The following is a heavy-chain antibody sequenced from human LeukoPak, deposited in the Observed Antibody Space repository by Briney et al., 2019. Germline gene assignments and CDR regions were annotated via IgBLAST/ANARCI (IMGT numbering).Heavy chain of an antibody. J-gene: IGHJ3*02. V-gene: IGHV3-30-3*01. Sequence: GGSLRLSCAASGFTFSSYAMHWVRQAPGKGLQWVAVISYDGSKKYYADSVKGRFTISRDNSKNTLSLQMNSVRPDDTAVYYCAKDRYGDYGPFDNWGQGTMVTVSS. CDR3: AKDRYGDYGPFDN. CDR1: GFTFSSYA. CDR2: ISYDGSKK. D-gene: IGHD4-17*01.